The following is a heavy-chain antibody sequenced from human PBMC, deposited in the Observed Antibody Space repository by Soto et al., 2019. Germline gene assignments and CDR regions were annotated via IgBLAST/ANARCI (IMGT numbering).Heavy chain of an antibody. D-gene: IGHD3-22*01. V-gene: IGHV3-23*01. CDR1: GFSFSSYA. J-gene: IGHJ4*02. CDR2: ISGSGGRT. Sequence: GGSLRLSCAASGFSFSSYAMTWVRQAPGKGLEWVSGISGSGGRTYYADSVKGRFTISRDNSKNTLYLQMNSLRAEDTALYYCAKDPQTYYYDSSGYQFDYWGQGTLVTVSS. CDR3: AKDPQTYYYDSSGYQFDY.